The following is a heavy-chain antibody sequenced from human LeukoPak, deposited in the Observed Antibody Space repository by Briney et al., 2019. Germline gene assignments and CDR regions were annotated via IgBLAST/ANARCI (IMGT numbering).Heavy chain of an antibody. D-gene: IGHD2-2*01. V-gene: IGHV4-59*12. Sequence: SETLSLTCTVSGGSISSYYWSWIRQPPGKGLEWIGYIYYSGSTNYNPSLKSRVTISVDTSKNQFSLKLSSVTAADTAVYYCARARAYCSSTSCYDSWFDPWGQGTLVTVSS. CDR3: ARARAYCSSTSCYDSWFDP. CDR2: IYYSGST. CDR1: GGSISSYY. J-gene: IGHJ5*02.